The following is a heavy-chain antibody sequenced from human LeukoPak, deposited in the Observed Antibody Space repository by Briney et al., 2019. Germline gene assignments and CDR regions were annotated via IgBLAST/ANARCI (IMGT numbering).Heavy chain of an antibody. CDR2: IYHSGSS. J-gene: IGHJ5*02. CDR1: GYSITSAYY. V-gene: IGHV4-38-2*02. D-gene: IGHD4-17*01. Sequence: SETLSLTCTVSGYSITSAYYWGWIRQSPGKGLAWIGSIYHSGSSYYNPSLKSRVTISVDTSKNHFSLKLTSVTAADTAVYYCARGLGGAPTTVLSWGQGTLVTVSS. CDR3: ARGLGGAPTTVLS.